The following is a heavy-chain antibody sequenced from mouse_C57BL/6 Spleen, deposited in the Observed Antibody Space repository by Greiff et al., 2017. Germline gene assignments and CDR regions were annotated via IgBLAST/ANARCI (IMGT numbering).Heavy chain of an antibody. CDR3: AREVFYYGSRGYLDY. CDR1: GYTFTSYW. J-gene: IGHJ2*01. Sequence: QVQLQQPGTELVKPGASVKLSCKASGYTFTSYWMHWVKQRPGQGLEWIGNINPSNGGTKYNAKFKSKATLTVDKAYSTAYMQLSSLTSEDSAVYYCAREVFYYGSRGYLDYWGQGTTLTVSS. V-gene: IGHV1-53*01. D-gene: IGHD1-1*01. CDR2: INPSNGGT.